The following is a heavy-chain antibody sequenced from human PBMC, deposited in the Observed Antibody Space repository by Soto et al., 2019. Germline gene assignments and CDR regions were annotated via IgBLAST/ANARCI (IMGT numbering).Heavy chain of an antibody. V-gene: IGHV1-18*01. J-gene: IGHJ4*02. CDR2: ISANIGNA. Sequence: ASVKVSCKASGYTFTSYGISWVRQAPGQGLEWMGGISANIGNANYAQKLQGRVTITADASTSTAYMELRSLRSEDTAVYYCARDGYGGSSSWYDYWGQGTLVTVSS. D-gene: IGHD6-13*01. CDR3: ARDGYGGSSSWYDY. CDR1: GYTFTSYG.